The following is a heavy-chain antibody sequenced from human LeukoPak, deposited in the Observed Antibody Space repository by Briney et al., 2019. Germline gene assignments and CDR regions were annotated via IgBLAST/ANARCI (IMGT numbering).Heavy chain of an antibody. CDR3: ARDGTIAVADHYFDY. D-gene: IGHD6-19*01. J-gene: IGHJ4*02. V-gene: IGHV1-69*05. CDR2: IIPIFGTA. CDR1: GGTFSSYA. Sequence: SVKVSCKASGGTFSSYAISWVRQAPGQGLEWMGRIIPIFGTANYAQKFQGRVTITTDESTSTAYMELSSLRPEDTAVYYCARDGTIAVADHYFDYWGQGTLVTVSS.